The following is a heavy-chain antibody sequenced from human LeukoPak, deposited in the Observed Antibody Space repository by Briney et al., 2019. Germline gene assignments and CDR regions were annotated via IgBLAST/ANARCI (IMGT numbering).Heavy chain of an antibody. CDR1: GGSISSYY. CDR2: IYASGGT. CDR3: ARRVVRGVIITSGGWFDP. D-gene: IGHD3-10*01. V-gene: IGHV4-4*09. Sequence: SETLSLTCTVSGGSISSYYWSWIRQPPGKGLEWIGYIYASGGTNYNPSLKSRVTISVDTSKDQFSLKLSSVTAADTAVCYCARRVVRGVIITSGGWFDPWGQGTLVTVSS. J-gene: IGHJ5*02.